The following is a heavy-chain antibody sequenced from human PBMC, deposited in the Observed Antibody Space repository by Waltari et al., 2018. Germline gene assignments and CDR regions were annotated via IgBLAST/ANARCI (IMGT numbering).Heavy chain of an antibody. CDR1: GGTFSSYA. Sequence: QVQLVQSGAEVKKPGSSVKVSCKASGGTFSSYAISWVRQAPGHGLGWMGRIIPIFGTANYAQKFQGRVTITADKSTSTAYMELSSLRSEDTAVYYCARGKDIVVVPAASLGWYFDLWGRGTLVTVSS. CDR3: ARGKDIVVVPAASLGWYFDL. V-gene: IGHV1-69*13. J-gene: IGHJ2*01. CDR2: IIPIFGTA. D-gene: IGHD2-2*01.